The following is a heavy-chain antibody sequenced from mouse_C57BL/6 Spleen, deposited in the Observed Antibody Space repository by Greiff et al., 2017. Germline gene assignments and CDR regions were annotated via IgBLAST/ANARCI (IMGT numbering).Heavy chain of an antibody. D-gene: IGHD3-1*01. CDR3: TGGYPRGFAY. V-gene: IGHV6-3*01. CDR1: GFTFSNYW. Sequence: DVKLVESGGGLVQPGGSMKLSCVASGFTFSNYWMNWVRQSPEKGLEWVAQIRLKSDNYATHYAESVKGRFTISRDDSKSSVYLQMNNLRAEDTGSYYCTGGYPRGFAYWGQGTLVTVSA. J-gene: IGHJ3*01. CDR2: IRLKSDNYAT.